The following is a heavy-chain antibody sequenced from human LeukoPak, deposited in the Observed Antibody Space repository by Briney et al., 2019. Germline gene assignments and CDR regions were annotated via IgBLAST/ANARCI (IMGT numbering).Heavy chain of an antibody. Sequence: GGSLRLSCAASRFTFSSYGMHWVRQAPGKGLEWVAFIRYDGSNKYYADSVKGRFTISRDNSKNTLYLQMNSLRAEDTAVYYCARGGKRAVAGTRSPQYFQHWGQGTLVTVSS. CDR2: IRYDGSNK. D-gene: IGHD6-19*01. V-gene: IGHV3-30*02. J-gene: IGHJ1*01. CDR1: RFTFSSYG. CDR3: ARGGKRAVAGTRSPQYFQH.